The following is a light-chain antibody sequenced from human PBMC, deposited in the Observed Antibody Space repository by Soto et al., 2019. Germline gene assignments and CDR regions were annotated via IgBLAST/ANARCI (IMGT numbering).Light chain of an antibody. CDR2: AES. Sequence: DIQVTQSPSSVSASVGDRVTISCRASQGTSTWLAWYQQKPGKPPKLLIYAESTLQSGVPSRFSGSGSGTRGTLTISSLQPEDFATYYCQQVKSYPRTFGGGTKVDIK. V-gene: IGKV1-12*01. CDR3: QQVKSYPRT. CDR1: QGTSTW. J-gene: IGKJ4*01.